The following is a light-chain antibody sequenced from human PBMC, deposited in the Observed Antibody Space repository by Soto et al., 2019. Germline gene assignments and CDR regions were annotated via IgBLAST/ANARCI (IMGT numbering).Light chain of an antibody. CDR2: DAF. J-gene: IGKJ1*01. CDR1: QSISSS. V-gene: IGKV1-5*01. CDR3: QHCSRYPRT. Sequence: DIQMTQSPSTLSASVGDRVTITCGASQSISSSFAWYQLKPGKAPKLLIFDAFTLERGVPSRFSGSGYGTDFTLTISTLKTDDFATYFCQHCSRYPRTFGHGTKVDIK.